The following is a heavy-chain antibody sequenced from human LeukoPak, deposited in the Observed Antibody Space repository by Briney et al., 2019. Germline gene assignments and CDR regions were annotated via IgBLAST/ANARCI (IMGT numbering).Heavy chain of an antibody. J-gene: IGHJ2*01. CDR2: ISGSGGST. CDR1: GFTFSSYA. CDR3: ARDSSNWNHYWYFDL. Sequence: PGGSLRLSCAASGFTFSSYAMSWVRQAPGKGLEWVSAISGSGGSTYYADSVKGRFTISRDNSKNALYLQMNSLRAEDTAVYYCARDSSNWNHYWYFDLWGRGTLVTVSS. D-gene: IGHD1-20*01. V-gene: IGHV3-23*01.